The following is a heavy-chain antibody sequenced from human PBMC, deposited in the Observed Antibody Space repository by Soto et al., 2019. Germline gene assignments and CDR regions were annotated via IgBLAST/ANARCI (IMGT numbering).Heavy chain of an antibody. CDR3: ERGPLDGDFKDCYFDL. V-gene: IGHV4-34*01. D-gene: IGHD4-17*01. CDR2: INHSGST. J-gene: IGHJ2*01. Sequence: QVQLQQWGAGLLKPSETLSLTCAVYGGSFSGYYWSWIRQPPGKGLEWIGEINHSGSTNYNPSLKSRFTISEDTSENQFALELSSVTAAGTSVYYCERGPLDGDFKDCYFDLWGRGTLVTVSS. CDR1: GGSFSGYY.